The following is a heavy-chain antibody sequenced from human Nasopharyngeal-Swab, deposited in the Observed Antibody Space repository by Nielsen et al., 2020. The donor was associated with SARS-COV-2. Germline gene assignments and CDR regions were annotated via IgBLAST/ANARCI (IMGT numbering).Heavy chain of an antibody. D-gene: IGHD6-13*01. V-gene: IGHV3-23*01. Sequence: GESLKISCAASGFSITTYGMTWVRQAPGKGLEWVSSISELGSGIYYADSVWGRFSISRDTSKNTVYLQMDSLRAEDAAIYYCAKDMAAGYFFDFWGQGTLVTVSS. CDR2: ISELGSGI. CDR1: GFSITTYG. J-gene: IGHJ4*02. CDR3: AKDMAAGYFFDF.